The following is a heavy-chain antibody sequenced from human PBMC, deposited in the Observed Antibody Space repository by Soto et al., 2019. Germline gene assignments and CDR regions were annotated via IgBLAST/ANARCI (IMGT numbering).Heavy chain of an antibody. V-gene: IGHV3-23*01. Sequence: EVQLLQSGGGLVQPGGSLRLSCEASGFTFSVYAMTWVRQAPGKGLDWVSSTGIHGDEYYAESVKGRFTIYRDDYKSTLFLQMDSLRAEDTAVYYCAKALKIRLGELSPFDYWGQGTLVTVSS. J-gene: IGHJ4*02. CDR2: TGIHGDE. D-gene: IGHD3-16*02. CDR1: GFTFSVYA. CDR3: AKALKIRLGELSPFDY.